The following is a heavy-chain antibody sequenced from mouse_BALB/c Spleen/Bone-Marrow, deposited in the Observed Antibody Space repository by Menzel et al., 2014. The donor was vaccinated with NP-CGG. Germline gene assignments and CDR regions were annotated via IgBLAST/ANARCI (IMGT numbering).Heavy chain of an antibody. V-gene: IGHV2-3*01. CDR2: IWGDGNT. CDR3: AIYYRSSWFAY. Sequence: VKLVESGPGLVSPSQRLSITCTVSGFSLTSYGVSWVRQPPGKGLEWLGVIWGDGNTNYHSALISRLSISKDNSKSQVFLKLNRLQTDDTATYYCAIYYRSSWFAYWGQGTLVTVSA. CDR1: GFSLTSYG. J-gene: IGHJ3*01. D-gene: IGHD2-14*01.